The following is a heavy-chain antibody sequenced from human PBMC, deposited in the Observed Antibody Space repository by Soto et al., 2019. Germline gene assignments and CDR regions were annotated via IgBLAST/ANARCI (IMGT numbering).Heavy chain of an antibody. V-gene: IGHV4-31*03. D-gene: IGHD3-16*01. Sequence: PSETLSLTCTVSRGSINSGGYYRHWIRQHPGKGLEWIGYVFHSGSTYYNPSFRSRVTTSMDTSKNQFSLNLSSVTAADTAIYYCARGGGEDNYFGPWGQGTLVTVSS. CDR2: VFHSGST. CDR1: RGSINSGGYY. J-gene: IGHJ5*02. CDR3: ARGGGEDNYFGP.